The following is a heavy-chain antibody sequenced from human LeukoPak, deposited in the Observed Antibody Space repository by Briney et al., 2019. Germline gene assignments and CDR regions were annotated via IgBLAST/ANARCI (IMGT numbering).Heavy chain of an antibody. V-gene: IGHV4-59*01. CDR1: GGSISSYY. CDR2: IYHSGST. CDR3: ARDGYSGNDGL. J-gene: IGHJ4*02. D-gene: IGHD5-12*01. Sequence: SGTLSLTCTVSGGSISSYYWSWIRQPPGKGLEWIGYIYHSGSTKYNPSLKSRVTISVDTSKNQFSLKLSSVTAADTAVYYCARDGYSGNDGLWGQGSLVTVSS.